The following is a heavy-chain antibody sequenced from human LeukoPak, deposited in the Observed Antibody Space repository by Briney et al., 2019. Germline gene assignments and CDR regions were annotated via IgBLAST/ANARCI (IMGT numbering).Heavy chain of an antibody. J-gene: IGHJ4*02. V-gene: IGHV3-23*01. CDR2: ISASGDGT. CDR1: GFIFSNYA. CDR3: AKIVYFDSNGYFWFFDY. D-gene: IGHD2-8*01. Sequence: GGSLRLSCAASGFIFSNYAMTWVRQAPGKGLEWVSSISASGDGTHYADSVKGRFTISRDNSKSTLYLQISSLRAGDTAVYFCAKIVYFDSNGYFWFFDYWGQGTLVTVSS.